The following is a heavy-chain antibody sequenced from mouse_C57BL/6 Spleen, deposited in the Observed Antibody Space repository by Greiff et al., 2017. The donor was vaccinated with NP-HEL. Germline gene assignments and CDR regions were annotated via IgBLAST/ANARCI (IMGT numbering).Heavy chain of an antibody. Sequence: VKLVESGPGLAAPSQSLSLTCTVSGFSLTSYAISWVRQPPGQGLEWLGVIWPGGGTTYNSAIKSRLSISKDNTKSQVFLKMNSLQTDDTARYYCARGGLLQGDFDDWGKGTTLTVAS. D-gene: IGHD2-3*01. CDR2: IWPGGGT. CDR1: GFSLTSYA. V-gene: IGHV2-9-1*01. CDR3: ARGGLLQGDFDD. J-gene: IGHJ2*01.